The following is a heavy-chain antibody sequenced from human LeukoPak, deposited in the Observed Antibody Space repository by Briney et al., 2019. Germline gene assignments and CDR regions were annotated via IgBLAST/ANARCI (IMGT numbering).Heavy chain of an antibody. Sequence: PGGSLRLSCAASGFTFSSYWMHWVRQAPGKGLVWVSRINSDGSSTSYADSVKGRFTISRDNAKNTLYLQMNSLRAEDTAVYYCASKPPLSSGWFDPWGQGTLVTVSS. CDR2: INSDGSST. V-gene: IGHV3-74*01. D-gene: IGHD1-1*01. J-gene: IGHJ5*02. CDR1: GFTFSSYW. CDR3: ASKPPLSSGWFDP.